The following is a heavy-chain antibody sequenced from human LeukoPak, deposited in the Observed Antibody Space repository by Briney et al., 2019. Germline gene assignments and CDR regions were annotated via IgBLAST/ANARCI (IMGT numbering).Heavy chain of an antibody. CDR3: ASFCPATKGHYGMDV. CDR1: GYTFTSYY. D-gene: IGHD3-3*01. CDR2: SNPNSGTT. V-gene: IGHV1-8*02. Sequence: ASLKLSCKASGYTFTSYYINWVRQAPGQGLEWMGCSNPNSGTTGYAQKFEGRVNMSRNISIGTAYMELSRLRSEDTAVYSCASFCPATKGHYGMDVWGQGPTVTVSS. J-gene: IGHJ6*02.